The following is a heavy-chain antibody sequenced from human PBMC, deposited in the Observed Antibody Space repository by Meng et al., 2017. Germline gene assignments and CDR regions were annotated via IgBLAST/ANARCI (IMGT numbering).Heavy chain of an antibody. CDR1: GFTFSTYA. J-gene: IGHJ1*01. CDR2: ISYDGSAQ. D-gene: IGHD1-26*01. CDR3: ARGAIGGTYYAEYFPN. V-gene: IGHV3-30*04. Sequence: GGYLMTYCTASGFTFSTYALNWVRQAPGKGLEWVAVISYDGSAQYYATPVKGRFIVSRDYSKHTLYLQMNSLGGEDTAVYCCARGAIGGTYYAEYFPNWGQGTLVTVSS.